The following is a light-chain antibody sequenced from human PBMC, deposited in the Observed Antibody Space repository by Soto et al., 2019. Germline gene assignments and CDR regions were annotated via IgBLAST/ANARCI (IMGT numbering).Light chain of an antibody. CDR3: QQYGSSLWT. Sequence: ETVMTQSPATLSVSPGERATLSCRASQSVNSNLAWYQQKLGQAPRLLIYGASSRATGIPDRFSGSGSGTDFTLTISRLEPEDFAVYYCQQYGSSLWTFGQGTKVDIK. CDR1: QSVNSN. J-gene: IGKJ1*01. CDR2: GAS. V-gene: IGKV3-20*01.